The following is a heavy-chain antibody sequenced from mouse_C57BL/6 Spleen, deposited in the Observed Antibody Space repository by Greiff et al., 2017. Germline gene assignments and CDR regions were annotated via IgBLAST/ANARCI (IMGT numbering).Heavy chain of an antibody. CDR1: GYTFTEYT. J-gene: IGHJ3*01. D-gene: IGHD2-5*01. CDR2: FYPGSGSI. V-gene: IGHV1-62-2*01. Sequence: VKLMESGAELVKPGASVKLSCKASGYTFTEYTIHWVKQRPGQGLEWIGWFYPGSGSIKYNEKFKDKATLTADKSSSTVYMELSRLTSEDTAVYFCARHAETGCYSNLWFAYWGQGTLVTVSA. CDR3: ARHAETGCYSNLWFAY.